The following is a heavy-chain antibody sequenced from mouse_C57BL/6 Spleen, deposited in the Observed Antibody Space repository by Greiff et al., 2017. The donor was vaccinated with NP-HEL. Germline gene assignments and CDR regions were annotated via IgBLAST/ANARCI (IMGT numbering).Heavy chain of an antibody. V-gene: IGHV5-4*01. D-gene: IGHD4-1*01. Sequence: EVKVVESGGGLVKPGGSLKLSCAASGFTFSSYAMSWVRQTPEKRLEWVATISDGGSYTYYPDNVKGRFTISRDNAKNNLYLQMSHLKSEDTAMYYCARDPSNDYWGQGTTLTVSS. J-gene: IGHJ2*01. CDR3: ARDPSNDY. CDR2: ISDGGSYT. CDR1: GFTFSSYA.